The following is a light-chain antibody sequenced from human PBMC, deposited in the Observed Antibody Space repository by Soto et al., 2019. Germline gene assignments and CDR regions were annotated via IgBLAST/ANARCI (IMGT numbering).Light chain of an antibody. V-gene: IGKV1-5*01. CDR3: QQYDSYSSGP. J-gene: IGKJ1*01. Sequence: DLQRTPSPSTLSACVPDRVTITGRSSQTINSWLAWYQQKPGKAPKVLIFDASSLKTGVPSRFSGSGSGTEFTLTISNLQPDDFATYYCQQYDSYSSGPFGQGTKVDIK. CDR1: QTINSW. CDR2: DAS.